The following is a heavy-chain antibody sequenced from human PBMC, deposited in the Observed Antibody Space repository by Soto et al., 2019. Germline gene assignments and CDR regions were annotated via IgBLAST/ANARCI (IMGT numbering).Heavy chain of an antibody. V-gene: IGHV4-4*02. J-gene: IGHJ6*02. CDR2: IHHSETT. Sequence: TLSLTCALPSYSVVSPKWRRVARESPGGGLEWIGEIHHSETTNYNPSLESRVTISIDKSKNQFSLKLSSVTAADTAVYYCARDSRSYYDILPGYRYYAMDVLVQGTTVS. CDR3: ARDSRSYYDILPGYRYYAMDV. D-gene: IGHD3-9*01. CDR1: SYSVVSPKW.